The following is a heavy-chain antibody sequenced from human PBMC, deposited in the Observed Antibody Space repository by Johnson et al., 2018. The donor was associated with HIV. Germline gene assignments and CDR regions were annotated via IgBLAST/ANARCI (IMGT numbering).Heavy chain of an antibody. CDR3: ARDPSLDAFDI. CDR2: IKHDGTEK. Sequence: EVQLVESGGGLVQPGGSLRLSCAASGFTFSNYWMSWVRQAPGKGLEWVANIKHDGTEKYYVDSVKGRFTISRDNVKNSLYLQMNSLRAEDTAVYFCARDPSLDAFDIWGQGTMVTVAS. V-gene: IGHV3-7*03. CDR1: GFTFSNYW. J-gene: IGHJ3*02.